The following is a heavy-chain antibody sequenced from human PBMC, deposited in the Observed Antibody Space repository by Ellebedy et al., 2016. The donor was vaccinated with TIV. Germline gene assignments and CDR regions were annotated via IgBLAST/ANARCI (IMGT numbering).Heavy chain of an antibody. V-gene: IGHV4-59*08. J-gene: IGHJ3*02. CDR3: ARSSAVPGDYDAFDI. CDR1: GGSISSYY. D-gene: IGHD2-2*01. Sequence: SETLSLTCTVSGGSISSYYWSWIRQPPGKGLEWVGYIYHNGGTNYSTSLKSRLTISVDTSRNQFSLKLSTVTAADTAVYYFARSSAVPGDYDAFDIWGQGTLVTVSS. CDR2: IYHNGGT.